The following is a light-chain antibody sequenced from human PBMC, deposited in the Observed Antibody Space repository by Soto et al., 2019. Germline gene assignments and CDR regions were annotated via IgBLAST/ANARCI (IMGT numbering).Light chain of an antibody. V-gene: IGKV3-20*01. CDR2: GAS. CDR1: QSFSSSY. J-gene: IGKJ1*01. Sequence: EIVLTQSPGTLSLSPGERATLSCRASQSFSSSYLAWYQQKPGQAPSLLIYGASSRATGIPDRFSGSGSGTDFTLTISRLKPEDFAVYYCKQYGSSPGTFGQGTKVEIK. CDR3: KQYGSSPGT.